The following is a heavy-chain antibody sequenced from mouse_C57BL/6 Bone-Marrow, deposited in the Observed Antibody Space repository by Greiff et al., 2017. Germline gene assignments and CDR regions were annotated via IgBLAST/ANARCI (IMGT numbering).Heavy chain of an antibody. Sequence: ESGPGILQPSQTLSLTCSFSGFSLSTFGMGVSWIRQPSGKGLEWLAHIWWDDDKYYNPALKSRLTISKDTSKNQVFLKIANVDTADTATYYCARDYYGSSFYAMDYWGQGTSVTVSS. V-gene: IGHV8-8*01. D-gene: IGHD1-1*01. CDR3: ARDYYGSSFYAMDY. CDR1: GFSLSTFGMG. J-gene: IGHJ4*01. CDR2: IWWDDDK.